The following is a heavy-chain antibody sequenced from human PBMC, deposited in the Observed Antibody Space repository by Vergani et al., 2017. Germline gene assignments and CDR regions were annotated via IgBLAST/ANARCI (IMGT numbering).Heavy chain of an antibody. CDR3: ARGSSSAGGGDYYYYGMDV. J-gene: IGHJ6*02. V-gene: IGHV3-30*03. Sequence: QVQLVESGGGVVQPGRSLRLSCAASGFTFSSYGMHWVRQAPGKGLEWVAVISYDGSNKYYADSVKGRFTISRDNSKNTLYLQMNSLRAEDTAVYYCARGSSSAGGGDYYYYGMDVWGQGTTVTVSS. CDR2: ISYDGSNK. CDR1: GFTFSSYG. D-gene: IGHD3-10*01.